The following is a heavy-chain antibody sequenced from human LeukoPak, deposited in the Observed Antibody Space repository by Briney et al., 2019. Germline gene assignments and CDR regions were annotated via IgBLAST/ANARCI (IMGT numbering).Heavy chain of an antibody. CDR3: AKDPRRNLRFLEWLLTYFDY. J-gene: IGHJ4*02. CDR1: GFTFRTYA. Sequence: GGSLRLFCAASGFTFRTYAMSWVRQAPGKGLEWVSAISGSGGSTYYADSVKGRFTISRDNSKNTLYLQMNSLRAEDTAVYYCAKDPRRNLRFLEWLLTYFDYWGQGTLVTVSS. CDR2: ISGSGGST. D-gene: IGHD3-3*01. V-gene: IGHV3-23*01.